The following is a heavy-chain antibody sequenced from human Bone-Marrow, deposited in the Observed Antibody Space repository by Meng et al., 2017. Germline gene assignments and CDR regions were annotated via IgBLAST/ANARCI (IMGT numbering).Heavy chain of an antibody. D-gene: IGHD6-25*01. CDR3: ARDEDISAAGKLFGDY. Sequence: SVTVSRMPSGYNFPDYYIHWVRRAPGQGLEWMGRINPKSGDTHYAQKFQARVTMTGDTSISTAYMALSGLRSDDTAMYYCARDEDISAAGKLFGDYWGQGTLVTVSS. J-gene: IGHJ4*02. CDR2: INPKSGDT. CDR1: GYNFPDYY. V-gene: IGHV1-2*06.